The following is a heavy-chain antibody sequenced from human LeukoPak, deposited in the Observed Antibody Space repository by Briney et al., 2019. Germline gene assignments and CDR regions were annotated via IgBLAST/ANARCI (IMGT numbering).Heavy chain of an antibody. V-gene: IGHV3-23*01. CDR1: GFTFSSYG. CDR3: AKHRPNVDY. Sequence: GGTLRLSCAASGFTFSSYGMSWVRQAPGKGLEWVSAISGSGGSTYYADSVKGRFTISRDNSKNTLYLQMNSLRAEYTAAYYCAKHRPNVDYWGQGTLVTVSS. J-gene: IGHJ4*02. CDR2: ISGSGGST.